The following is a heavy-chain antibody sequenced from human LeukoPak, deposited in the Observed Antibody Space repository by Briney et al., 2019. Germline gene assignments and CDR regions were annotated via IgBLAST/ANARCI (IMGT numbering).Heavy chain of an antibody. CDR3: ATWPGAWYGEDS. J-gene: IGHJ4*02. CDR2: IYGGGST. CDR1: GFSVSGNC. V-gene: IGHV3-53*01. Sequence: PGGSLRLSCAGTGFSVSGNCMAWVRQAPGKGLEWVSTIYGGGSTYYADSVKGRFTISRDNSQNALYLRMDNLRAEDTAVYYCATWPGAWYGEDSWGQGTLVTVSS. D-gene: IGHD3-10*01.